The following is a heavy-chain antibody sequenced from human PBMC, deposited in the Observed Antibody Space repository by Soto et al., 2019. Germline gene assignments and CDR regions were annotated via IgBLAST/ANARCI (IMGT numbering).Heavy chain of an antibody. CDR2: ISYDGSNK. V-gene: IGHV3-30-3*01. J-gene: IGHJ4*02. D-gene: IGHD1-26*01. CDR1: GFTFSSYA. Sequence: QVQLVESGGGVVQPGRSLRLSCAASGFTFSSYAMHWVRQAPGKGLEWVAVISYDGSNKYYADSVKGRFTISRDNSKNTLYLQMNSLRAEDTAVYYCARGSLVGATSIFDYWGQGTLVTVSS. CDR3: ARGSLVGATSIFDY.